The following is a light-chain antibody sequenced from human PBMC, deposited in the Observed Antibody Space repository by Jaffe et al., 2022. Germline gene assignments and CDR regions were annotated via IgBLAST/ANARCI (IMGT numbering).Light chain of an antibody. Sequence: QSALTQPRSVSGSPGQSVTISCTGTSSDVGGYDYVSWYQQQPGKAPKLMIYDVSKRPSGVPNRFSGSKSGNTASLTISGLQAEDEADYYCCSYAGNYTLVFGGGTKVTVL. V-gene: IGLV2-11*01. CDR1: SSDVGGYDY. CDR2: DVS. CDR3: CSYAGNYTLV. J-gene: IGLJ2*01.